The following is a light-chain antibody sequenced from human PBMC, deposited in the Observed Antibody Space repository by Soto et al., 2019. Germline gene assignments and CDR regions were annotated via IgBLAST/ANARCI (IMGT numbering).Light chain of an antibody. CDR3: NSHGGSNNFWV. CDR1: SSDVGAYNS. CDR2: EVN. Sequence: QSVLTQPPSASGSPGQSVTMSCTGTSSDVGAYNSVSWYQQHPGKAPRLMIYEVNKRPSGVPDRFSGSKSGNMASLTVSGLQAEDEADYYCNSHGGSNNFWVFGGGTKVTVL. J-gene: IGLJ3*02. V-gene: IGLV2-8*01.